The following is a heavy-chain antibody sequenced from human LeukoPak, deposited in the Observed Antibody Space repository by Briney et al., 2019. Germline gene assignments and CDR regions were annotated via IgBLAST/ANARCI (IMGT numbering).Heavy chain of an antibody. Sequence: ASVKVSCKASGYTFTGYYMNWVRQAPGQGLEWMGWMNPNSGNTGYAQKFQGRVTMTRNTSISTAYMELSSLRSEDTAVYYCARTGYSSGWYRGGFDPWGQGTLVTVSS. CDR3: ARTGYSSGWYRGGFDP. J-gene: IGHJ5*02. CDR1: GYTFTGYY. D-gene: IGHD6-19*01. CDR2: MNPNSGNT. V-gene: IGHV1-8*02.